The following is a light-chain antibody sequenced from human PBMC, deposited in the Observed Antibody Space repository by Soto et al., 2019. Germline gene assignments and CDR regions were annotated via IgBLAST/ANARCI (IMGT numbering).Light chain of an antibody. J-gene: IGKJ4*01. CDR2: GAS. V-gene: IGKV3-20*01. Sequence: EIVLTQSPATMSSFPGDRVTLSCRASQYINTSLAWYQHRPGQAPRLLIYGASSRATGIPDRFSGSGSGADFTLTISRLEPEEFAVYYCQQYGSSPLTVGGGTKVDIK. CDR3: QQYGSSPLT. CDR1: QYINTS.